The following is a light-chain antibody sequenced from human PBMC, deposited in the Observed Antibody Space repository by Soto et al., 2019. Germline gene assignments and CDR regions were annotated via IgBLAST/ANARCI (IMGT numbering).Light chain of an antibody. V-gene: IGKV3-11*01. CDR2: ASS. J-gene: IGKJ4*02. CDR3: QHRSK. Sequence: ELVLTQSPATLSLFPGERATLSCSASQSIITYVAWYQQKPGQAPRLLMSASSNRATGIPARFSGSGSGTDFTLTISSLEPEDFAVYYCQHRSKFGGGTKVEIK. CDR1: QSIITY.